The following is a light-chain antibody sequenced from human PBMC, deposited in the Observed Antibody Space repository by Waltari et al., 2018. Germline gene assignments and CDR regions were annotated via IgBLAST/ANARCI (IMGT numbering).Light chain of an antibody. CDR3: AAWDDSLSGRGFV. CDR1: PSNVGSNF. V-gene: IGLV1-47*01. Sequence: QSVLTQPPSAFGVPGQRVTISCSGRPSNVGSNFVSWYRQPPGTAPPPLIYRNVQRPSGALDRFTGSKSGTSASLAISGLRSEDEGDYFCAAWDDSLSGRGFVFGSGTKV. J-gene: IGLJ1*01. CDR2: RNV.